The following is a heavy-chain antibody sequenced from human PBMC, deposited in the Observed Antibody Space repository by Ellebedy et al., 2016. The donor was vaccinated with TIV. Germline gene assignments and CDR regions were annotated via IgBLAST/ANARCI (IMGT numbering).Heavy chain of an antibody. CDR2: IRSTGSDK. CDR3: ARGWSTPDS. V-gene: IGHV3-21*06. Sequence: GESLKISCATSGFTFGGYGIHWVRQAPGKGLEWVSSIRSTGSDKYYAESVKGRFTISRDNAQNTLFLQMNSLRVEDTAVYYCARGWSTPDSWGQGTLVIVSS. D-gene: IGHD2-15*01. CDR1: GFTFGGYG. J-gene: IGHJ4*02.